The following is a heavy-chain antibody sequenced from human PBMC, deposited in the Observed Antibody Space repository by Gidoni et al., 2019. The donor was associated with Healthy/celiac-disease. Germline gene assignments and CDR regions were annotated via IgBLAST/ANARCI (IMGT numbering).Heavy chain of an antibody. V-gene: IGHV3-15*01. CDR1: GFTFSNAW. CDR3: TTGQVEGGSGSYYVY. Sequence: EVQLVESGGGLVKPGGSLRLSCAASGFTFSNAWMSWVRQAPGKGLEWVGRIKSKTDGGTTDYAAPVKGRFTISRDDSKNTLYLQMNSLKTEDTAVYYCTTGQVEGGSGSYYVYWGQGTLVTVSS. CDR2: IKSKTDGGTT. J-gene: IGHJ4*02. D-gene: IGHD3-10*01.